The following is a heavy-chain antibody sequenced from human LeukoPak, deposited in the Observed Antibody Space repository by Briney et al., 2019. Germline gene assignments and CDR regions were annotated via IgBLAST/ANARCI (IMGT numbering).Heavy chain of an antibody. Sequence: SETLSLTCTVPGGSISSYYWSWIRQPPGKGLEWIGSIYYSGSTYYNPSLKSRVTISVDTSKNQFSLKLSSVTAADTAVYYCARHRPDQYSSSWYYFDYWGQGTLVTVSS. CDR2: IYYSGST. D-gene: IGHD6-13*01. CDR3: ARHRPDQYSSSWYYFDY. J-gene: IGHJ4*02. CDR1: GGSISSYY. V-gene: IGHV4-39*01.